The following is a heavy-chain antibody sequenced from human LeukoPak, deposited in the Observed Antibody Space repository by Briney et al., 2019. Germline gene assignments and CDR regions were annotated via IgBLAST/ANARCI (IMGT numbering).Heavy chain of an antibody. CDR1: GFTFSNFG. V-gene: IGHV3-30*02. Sequence: TGGSLRLSCAASGFTFSNFGIHWARQAPGKGLEWVAFIRYDASDKYYVDSVKGRFAISRDSSKNTLYLQMNSLRVEDTAVYYCARDHIASSGRRYFDYWGQGTLVTVSS. CDR2: IRYDASDK. D-gene: IGHD2-15*01. CDR3: ARDHIASSGRRYFDY. J-gene: IGHJ4*02.